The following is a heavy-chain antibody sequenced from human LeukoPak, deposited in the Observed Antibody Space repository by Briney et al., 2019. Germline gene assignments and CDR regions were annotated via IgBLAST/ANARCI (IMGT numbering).Heavy chain of an antibody. Sequence: SETLSLTCAVYGGSFSGYYWSWIRQPPGKGLEWIGEINHSGSTNYNPSLKSQVTISVDTSKNQFSLKLSSVTAADTAVYYCARRRTFRSYTYEYWGQGTLVTVSS. CDR3: ARRRTFRSYTYEY. CDR1: GGSFSGYY. J-gene: IGHJ4*02. D-gene: IGHD1-26*01. CDR2: INHSGST. V-gene: IGHV4-34*01.